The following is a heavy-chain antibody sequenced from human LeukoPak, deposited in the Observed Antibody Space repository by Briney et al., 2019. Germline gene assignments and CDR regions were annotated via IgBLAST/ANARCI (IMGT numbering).Heavy chain of an antibody. Sequence: GGSLRLSCAASGFTFSIYSMNSVRQAPGKGLEWASSISSSSSHIYYADSVKGRFTISGDNAKNSLYLQMNSLGAEDTAVYYCARDRIAAAGTNVYWGQGTLVTVSS. V-gene: IGHV3-21*01. CDR3: ARDRIAAAGTNVY. J-gene: IGHJ4*02. CDR1: GFTFSIYS. CDR2: ISSSSSHI. D-gene: IGHD6-13*01.